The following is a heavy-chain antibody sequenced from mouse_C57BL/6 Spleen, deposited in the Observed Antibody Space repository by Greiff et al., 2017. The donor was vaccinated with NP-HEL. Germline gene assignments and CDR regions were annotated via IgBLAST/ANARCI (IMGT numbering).Heavy chain of an antibody. CDR3: ARHYGSSYDWYFDV. V-gene: IGHV1-82*01. D-gene: IGHD1-1*01. CDR2: IYPGDGDT. J-gene: IGHJ1*03. Sequence: QVQLQQSGPELVKPGASVKISCKASGYAFSSSWMNWVKQRPGKGLEWIGRIYPGDGDTNYTGKFKGKATLTADKSSSTAYMQLSSLTSEDSAVYFCARHYGSSYDWYFDVWGTGTTVTVSS. CDR1: GYAFSSSW.